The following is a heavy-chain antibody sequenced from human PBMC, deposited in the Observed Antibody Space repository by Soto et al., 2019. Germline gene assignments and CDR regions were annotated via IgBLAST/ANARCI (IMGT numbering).Heavy chain of an antibody. V-gene: IGHV4-31*03. Sequence: PSETLSLTCSVSGASISSASYYWTWIRQVPGKGLEWIGYKYYTGDAFYNPSLRGRVTISIDTSKNLFSLKLTSVTAADTAVYYCARDGGRCIGGTCLTYWGQGTLVTVSS. D-gene: IGHD2-15*01. CDR2: KYYTGDA. J-gene: IGHJ4*02. CDR1: GASISSASYY. CDR3: ARDGGRCIGGTCLTY.